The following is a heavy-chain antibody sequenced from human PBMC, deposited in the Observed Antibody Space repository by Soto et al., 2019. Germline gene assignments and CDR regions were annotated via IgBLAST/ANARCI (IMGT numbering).Heavy chain of an antibody. CDR1: GGSISSGDYY. J-gene: IGHJ5*02. D-gene: IGHD6-6*01. CDR2: IYYSGST. V-gene: IGHV4-30-4*01. Sequence: PSETLSLTCTVSGGSISSGDYYWSWIRQPPGKGLEWIGYIYYSGSTYYNPSLKSRLTISLDTSKNQFSLKLSSVTVADTAVYYCAGDQFGSSPNGYNWFDPWGQGTLVTVSS. CDR3: AGDQFGSSPNGYNWFDP.